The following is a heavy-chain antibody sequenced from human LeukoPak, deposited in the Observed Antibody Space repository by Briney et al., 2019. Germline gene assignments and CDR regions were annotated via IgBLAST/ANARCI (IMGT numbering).Heavy chain of an antibody. CDR2: IYCSGST. Sequence: SETLSLTCAVSGGSISSTGYRWAWIRQPPGKGLEWIGTIYCSGSTYHNTSLKSRITMSVDTSRNQFSLKLSSVDAADTAVYYCAKAGVRYFDSSGLYAFDFWGQGTTVTVSS. D-gene: IGHD3-22*01. J-gene: IGHJ3*01. CDR1: GGSISSTGYR. CDR3: AKAGVRYFDSSGLYAFDF. V-gene: IGHV4-39*01.